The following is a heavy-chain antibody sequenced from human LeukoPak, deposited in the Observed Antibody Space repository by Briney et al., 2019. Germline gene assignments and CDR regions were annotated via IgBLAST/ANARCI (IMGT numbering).Heavy chain of an antibody. CDR2: INHSGST. V-gene: IGHV4-34*01. J-gene: IGHJ4*02. Sequence: SETLSLTCAVYGGSFSGYYWSWIRQPPGKGLEWIGEINHSGSTNYNPSLKSRVTISVDTSKNQFSLKLSSATAADTAVYYCARGNMVGELLDWGQGTLVTVSS. CDR3: ARGNMVGELLD. D-gene: IGHD3-10*02. CDR1: GGSFSGYY.